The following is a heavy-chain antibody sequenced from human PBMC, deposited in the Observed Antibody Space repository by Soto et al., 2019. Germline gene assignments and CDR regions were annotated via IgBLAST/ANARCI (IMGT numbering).Heavy chain of an antibody. Sequence: SETLSLTCAVYGGSFSGYYWSWIRQPPGKGLEWIGEINHSGSTNYNPSLKSRVTISVDTSKNQFSLKLSSVTAADTAVYYCASIGYSYGKSNDYWGQGTLVTVSS. CDR2: INHSGST. CDR1: GGSFSGYY. V-gene: IGHV4-34*01. J-gene: IGHJ4*02. D-gene: IGHD5-18*01. CDR3: ASIGYSYGKSNDY.